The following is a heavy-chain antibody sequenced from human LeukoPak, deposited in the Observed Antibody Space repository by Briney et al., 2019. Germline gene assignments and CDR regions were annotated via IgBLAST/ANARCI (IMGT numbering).Heavy chain of an antibody. V-gene: IGHV3-21*01. CDR1: GFTFTNYV. D-gene: IGHD3-10*01. J-gene: IGHJ4*02. CDR3: AREFSVPPTSTRSGSLLPRIYYFGY. Sequence: GGSLRLSCVASGFTFTNYVMNRVRQVPGKGLEWVAHISTKTGSSGYADSVRSRFTISRDTARNSLYLQMNSLRAEDTAVYYCAREFSVPPTSTRSGSLLPRIYYFGYWGQGTLVTVSS. CDR2: ISTKTGSS.